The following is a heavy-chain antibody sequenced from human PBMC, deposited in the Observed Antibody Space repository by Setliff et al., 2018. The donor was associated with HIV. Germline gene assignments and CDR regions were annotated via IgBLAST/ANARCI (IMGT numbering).Heavy chain of an antibody. D-gene: IGHD5-18*01. J-gene: IGHJ6*03. CDR2: IYHSGST. CDR3: ARHNTGYSYGYDYYYYYMDV. CDR1: GGSFSSSSYS. Sequence: SETLSLTCTISGGSFSSSSYSWGWIRQPPGKGLEWIGTIYHSGSTYHNPSLKSRVTISVDTSKNQFSLKLSSVTAADTAVYYCARHNTGYSYGYDYYYYYMDVWGKGTTVTVSS. V-gene: IGHV4-39*01.